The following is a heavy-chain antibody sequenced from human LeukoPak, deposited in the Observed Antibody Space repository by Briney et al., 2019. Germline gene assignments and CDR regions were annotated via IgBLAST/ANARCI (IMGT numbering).Heavy chain of an antibody. D-gene: IGHD1-7*01. CDR3: ARFSFGSKLELRRYDAFDI. V-gene: IGHV4-4*07. CDR1: GGSISSYY. J-gene: IGHJ3*02. Sequence: SETLSLTCTVSGGSISSYYWSWIRQPAGKGLEWIGRIYTSGSTNYKPSLKSRVTMSVDTSKNQFSLKLSSVTAADTAVYYCARFSFGSKLELRRYDAFDIWGQGTMVTVSS. CDR2: IYTSGST.